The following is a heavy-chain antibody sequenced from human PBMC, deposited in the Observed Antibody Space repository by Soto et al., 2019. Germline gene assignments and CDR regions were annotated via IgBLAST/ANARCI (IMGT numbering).Heavy chain of an antibody. CDR2: IYNGEGT. V-gene: IGHV4-59*01. D-gene: IGHD6-19*01. CDR1: GASIRNFY. CDR3: AQTTGWPGFDY. J-gene: IGHJ4*02. Sequence: QVHLQESGPGLVKPSETMSLTCTASGASIRNFYWNWVRQFPGKGLEWIGHIYNGEGTKSNPSLKSRVTISVDTSKNQFSLKLTSVTVADTAVYYCAQTTGWPGFDYWGQGTRVAVSS.